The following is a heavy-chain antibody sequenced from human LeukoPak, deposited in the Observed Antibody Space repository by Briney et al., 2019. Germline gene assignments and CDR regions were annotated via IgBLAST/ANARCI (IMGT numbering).Heavy chain of an antibody. D-gene: IGHD3-22*01. V-gene: IGHV3-7*01. CDR1: GFTFSRYW. J-gene: IGHJ4*02. Sequence: GGSLRLSCAASGFTFSRYWMSWVRQAPGKGLEWVANINQDGSEKYYVDSVKGRFTISRDSAKKSLYLQMNSLRAEDTAVYYCARGNDYYDSSGYYYWGQGTLVTVSS. CDR2: INQDGSEK. CDR3: ARGNDYYDSSGYYY.